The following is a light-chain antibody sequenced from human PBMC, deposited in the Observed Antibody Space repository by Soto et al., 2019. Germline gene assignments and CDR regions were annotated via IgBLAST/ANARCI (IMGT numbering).Light chain of an antibody. Sequence: EIVLTQSPGTLSLSPGERATLSCRASQSVSSSYLAWYQQKPGQAPRLLIYGASSRATGIPDRFSGSGSGTDFTLTISRLEPEDFAVYYCHQYGSSAWTFGQGTQVDIK. J-gene: IGKJ1*01. V-gene: IGKV3-20*01. CDR3: HQYGSSAWT. CDR1: QSVSSSY. CDR2: GAS.